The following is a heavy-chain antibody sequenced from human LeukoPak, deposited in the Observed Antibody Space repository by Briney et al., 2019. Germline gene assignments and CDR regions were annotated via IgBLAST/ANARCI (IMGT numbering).Heavy chain of an antibody. V-gene: IGHV1-2*02. CDR2: INPNSGGT. CDR1: GYTFTGYY. CDR3: AREGVIVVAPLDY. D-gene: IGHD3-22*01. J-gene: IGHJ4*02. Sequence: ASVKVSCKASGYTFTGYYMRWVRQAPGQGLEWMGWINPNSGGTNYAQKFQGRVTMTRDTSISTAYMELSRLRSDDTAVYYCAREGVIVVAPLDYWGQGTLVTVSS.